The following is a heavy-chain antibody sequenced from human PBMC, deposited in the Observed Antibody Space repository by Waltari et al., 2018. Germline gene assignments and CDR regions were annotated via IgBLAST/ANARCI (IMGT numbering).Heavy chain of an antibody. Sequence: QVQLQESGPGLVKPSQTLSLTCTVPGGSISSGGYYWSWIRQHPGTGLEWFGYIYHSGSTYYNPSLKSRVTISVDRSKNQFSLKLSSVTAADTAVYYCACEFVGAPPAIRDGRGGMDVWGQGTTVTVSS. V-gene: IGHV4-31*09. CDR3: ACEFVGAPPAIRDGRGGMDV. J-gene: IGHJ6*02. CDR1: GGSISSGGYY. CDR2: IYHSGST. D-gene: IGHD3-10*01.